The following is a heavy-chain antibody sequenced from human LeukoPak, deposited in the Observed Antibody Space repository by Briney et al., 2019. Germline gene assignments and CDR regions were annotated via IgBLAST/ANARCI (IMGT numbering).Heavy chain of an antibody. CDR3: ARVVAAAGTEAFDI. CDR2: ISAYNGNT. CDR1: GYTFTSYG. J-gene: IGHJ3*02. Sequence: AASVKVPCKASGYTFTSYGISWVRQAPGQGLEWMGWISAYNGNTNYAQKLQGGVTMTTDTSTSTAYMELRSLRSDDTAVYYCARVVAAAGTEAFDIWGQGTMVTVSS. V-gene: IGHV1-18*04. D-gene: IGHD6-13*01.